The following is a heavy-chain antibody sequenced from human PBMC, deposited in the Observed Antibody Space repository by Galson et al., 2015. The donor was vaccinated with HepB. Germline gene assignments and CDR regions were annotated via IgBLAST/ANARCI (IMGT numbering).Heavy chain of an antibody. D-gene: IGHD6-19*01. J-gene: IGHJ5*02. V-gene: IGHV3-33*01. CDR3: ARGSSRGWYLALNWFDP. Sequence: SLRLSCAASGFTFSSYGMHWVRQAPGKGLEWVAVIWYDGSNKYYADSVKGRFTISRDNSKDTLYLQMNSLRAEDMAVYYCARGSSRGWYLALNWFDPWGQGTLVTVSS. CDR1: GFTFSSYG. CDR2: IWYDGSNK.